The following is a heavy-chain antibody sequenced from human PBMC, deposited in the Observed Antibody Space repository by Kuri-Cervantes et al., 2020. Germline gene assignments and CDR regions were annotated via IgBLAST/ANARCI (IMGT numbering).Heavy chain of an antibody. V-gene: IGHV3-30-3*01. CDR2: ISYDGSNK. CDR3: ARVVAATDNWFDP. CDR1: GFTFSSYA. D-gene: IGHD2-15*01. J-gene: IGHJ5*02. Sequence: GESLKISCAASGFTFSSYAMHWVRQAPGKGLEWVAVISYDGSNKYYADSVKGRFTISRDNSKNTLYLQMNSLRSEDTSVYYCARVVAATDNWFDPWGQGTLVTVSS.